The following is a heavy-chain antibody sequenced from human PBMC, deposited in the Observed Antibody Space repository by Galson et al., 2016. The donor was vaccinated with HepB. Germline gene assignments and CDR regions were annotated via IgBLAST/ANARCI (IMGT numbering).Heavy chain of an antibody. Sequence: SLRLSCAASGFSFSYYAMTWVRQAPGKGLEWVSAISGSGSSTDYADSVKGRFTISRDNSNNTLYLQMRSLRAEDTASYYCAKRHDGHSSGWWAGPSYYYYYYMDVWGKGTTVIVSS. CDR3: AKRHDGHSSGWWAGPSYYYYYYMDV. CDR2: ISGSGSST. J-gene: IGHJ6*03. CDR1: GFSFSYYA. V-gene: IGHV3-23*01. D-gene: IGHD6-19*01.